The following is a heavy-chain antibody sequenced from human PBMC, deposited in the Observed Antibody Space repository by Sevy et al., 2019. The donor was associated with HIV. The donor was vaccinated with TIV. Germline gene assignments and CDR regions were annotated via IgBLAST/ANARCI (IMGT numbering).Heavy chain of an antibody. J-gene: IGHJ4*02. D-gene: IGHD1-26*01. CDR3: VRPLLKADSL. Sequence: GGCLRLSCAASGFNIRTHWMLWVRQAPGKGLERVANINEDGSTKYYLDSVKGRFTISRDNAENSVFLQMISLRVEDTAVYYCVRPLLKADSLWGQGTLVPVSS. CDR1: GFNIRTHW. CDR2: INEDGSTK. V-gene: IGHV3-7*01.